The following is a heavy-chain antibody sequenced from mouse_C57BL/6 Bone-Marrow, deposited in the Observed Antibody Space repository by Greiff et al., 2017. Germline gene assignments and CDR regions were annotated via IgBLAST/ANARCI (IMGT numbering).Heavy chain of an antibody. CDR3: ACYYGNYRAMDY. D-gene: IGHD2-1*01. J-gene: IGHJ4*01. CDR2: IHPNSGST. V-gene: IGHV1-64*01. Sequence: QVQLQQPGAELVKPGASVKLSCKASGYTFTSYWMHWVKQRPGQGLEWIGMIHPNSGSTNYNEKFKSKATLTVDKSSSTAYMQLSSLTSEDSAVYYCACYYGNYRAMDYWGQGTSVTVSS. CDR1: GYTFTSYW.